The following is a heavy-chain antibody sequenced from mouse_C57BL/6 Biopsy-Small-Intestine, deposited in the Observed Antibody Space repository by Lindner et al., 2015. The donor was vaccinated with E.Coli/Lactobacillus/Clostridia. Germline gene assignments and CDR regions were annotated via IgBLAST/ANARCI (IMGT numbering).Heavy chain of an antibody. V-gene: IGHV1-84*01. CDR3: ARSYYTNYGFIY. CDR2: IYPGSGNT. CDR1: GYTFTDYY. D-gene: IGHD2-5*01. J-gene: IGHJ3*01. Sequence: VQLQESGPELVKPGTSLKISCKASGYTFTDYYINWVKQRPGQGLEWIGWIYPGSGNTNYNEKFKGKATLTVDTSSSTAYMQLSSLTSEDSATYFCARSYYTNYGFIYWGQGTLVTVSA.